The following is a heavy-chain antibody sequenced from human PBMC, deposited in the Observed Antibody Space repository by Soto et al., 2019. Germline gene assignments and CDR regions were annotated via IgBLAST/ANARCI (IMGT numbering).Heavy chain of an antibody. Sequence: GGSLRLSCAASGFTFSSYAMHWVRQAPGKGLEWVAVISYDGSNKYYADSVKGRFTISRDNSKSTLYLQMNSLRAEDTAVYYCARDRSYYASSGYPRGFDYWGQGTLVTVSS. CDR1: GFTFSSYA. CDR2: ISYDGSNK. J-gene: IGHJ4*02. V-gene: IGHV3-30-3*01. D-gene: IGHD3-22*01. CDR3: ARDRSYYASSGYPRGFDY.